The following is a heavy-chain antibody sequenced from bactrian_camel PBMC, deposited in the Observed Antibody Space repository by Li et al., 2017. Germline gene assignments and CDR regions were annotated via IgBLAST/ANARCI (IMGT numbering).Heavy chain of an antibody. CDR2: IYADGSNT. V-gene: IGHV3-2*01. CDR3: AAGWSFGVGTLLRRHYNY. CDR1: GFTFTGYTFDEYD. Sequence: VQLVESGGGLVQPGGSLRLSCATSGFTFTGYTFDEYDMSWVRQAPGKGLEWVSSIYADGSNTYYADSVKGRFTISGDNAKNMVYLQVNSLKAEDTAMYYCAAGWSFGVGTLLRRHYNYWGQGTQVTVS. J-gene: IGHJ4*01. D-gene: IGHD3*01.